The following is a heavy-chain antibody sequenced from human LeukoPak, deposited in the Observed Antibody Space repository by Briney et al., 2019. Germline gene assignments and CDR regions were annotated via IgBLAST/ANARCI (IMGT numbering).Heavy chain of an antibody. CDR2: IYHSGST. CDR3: ARDWGTYFDY. Sequence: PSETLSLTCAVSGGSISSGGYSWSWIRQPPGKGLEWIGYIYHSGSTYYNPSLKSRVTISVDTSKNQFSLKLSSVTAADTAVYYCARDWGTYFDYWGQGTLVTVSS. V-gene: IGHV4-30-2*01. CDR1: GGSISSGGYS. D-gene: IGHD7-27*01. J-gene: IGHJ4*02.